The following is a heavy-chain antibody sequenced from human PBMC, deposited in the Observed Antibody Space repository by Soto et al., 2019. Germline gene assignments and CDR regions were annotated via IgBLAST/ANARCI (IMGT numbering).Heavy chain of an antibody. V-gene: IGHV3-7*01. CDR3: ASYSGVTYYYDSGDYPYDAFDI. Sequence: EVQLVESGGGLVQPGGSLRLSCAASGFTFSRYWMTWVRQAPGKGLEWVDNINKDGSDKNDLDSVEGGFTISRDNAKNSLYLQMNSLRAEDTAVYYCASYSGVTYYYDSGDYPYDAFDIWGQGTMVTVSS. CDR1: GFTFSRYW. CDR2: INKDGSDK. J-gene: IGHJ3*02. D-gene: IGHD3-22*01.